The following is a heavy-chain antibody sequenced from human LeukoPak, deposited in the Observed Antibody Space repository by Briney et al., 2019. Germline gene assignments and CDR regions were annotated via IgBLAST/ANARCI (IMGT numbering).Heavy chain of an antibody. V-gene: IGHV3-30*02. J-gene: IGHJ2*01. Sequence: GGSLTLSCAASGFTFSSYGMYWVRQAPGKGLEGVAFIRYDGSKKYYADSVKGRFTISRDNSKNTLYLQINRLRAEDTAVYYCAKDYYDSSGYYHAWYFVLSVRGTLVTVSS. CDR1: GFTFSSYG. D-gene: IGHD3-22*01. CDR2: IRYDGSKK. CDR3: AKDYYDSSGYYHAWYFVL.